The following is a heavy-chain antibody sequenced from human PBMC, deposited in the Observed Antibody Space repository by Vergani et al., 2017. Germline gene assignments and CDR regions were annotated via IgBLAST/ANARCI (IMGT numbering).Heavy chain of an antibody. D-gene: IGHD2-8*01. J-gene: IGHJ6*02. Sequence: QVQLVESGGGLVKPGGSLRLSCAASGFLLSDYYMSWIRQAPGKGLEWVSYISTTGSTIYYTDSVKGRFTISRDNAKNSLYLQMNSLRAEDTAVYYCARDCTSGGCPDNYGMDVWGQGATVTVSS. V-gene: IGHV3-11*01. CDR2: ISTTGSTI. CDR1: GFLLSDYY. CDR3: ARDCTSGGCPDNYGMDV.